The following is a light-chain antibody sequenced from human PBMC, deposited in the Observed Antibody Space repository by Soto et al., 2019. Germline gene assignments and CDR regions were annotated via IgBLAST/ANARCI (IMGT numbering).Light chain of an antibody. CDR3: MQAPQTLQG. J-gene: IGKJ2*03. CDR1: QSLLHSNGYNY. CDR2: LGS. V-gene: IGKV2-28*01. Sequence: DIVMTQSPLSLPVTPGEPASISCRSSQSLLHSNGYNYLDWYLQKPGQSPQLLIYLGSNRASGVPDRFSGSGSGTDFTLKISRVEAEDVGVYYCMQAPQTLQGFGQGTKLEIK.